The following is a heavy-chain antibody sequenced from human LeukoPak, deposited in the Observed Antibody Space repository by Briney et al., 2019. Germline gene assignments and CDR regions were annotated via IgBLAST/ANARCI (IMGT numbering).Heavy chain of an antibody. CDR1: GGSISSSSYY. Sequence: PSETLSLTCTVSGGSISSSSYYWSWIRQPPGKGLEWIGYIYYSGITNYNPSLKSRVTISVDTSKNQFSLKLTSVTAADTAVYYCARENRYTGYYTMDVWGQGTTVTVSS. CDR3: ARENRYTGYYTMDV. V-gene: IGHV4-61*01. J-gene: IGHJ6*02. D-gene: IGHD1-1*01. CDR2: IYYSGIT.